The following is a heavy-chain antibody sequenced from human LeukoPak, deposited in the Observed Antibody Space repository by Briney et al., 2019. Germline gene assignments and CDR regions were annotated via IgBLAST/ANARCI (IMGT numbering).Heavy chain of an antibody. CDR2: IIPVFGTS. D-gene: IGHD6-6*01. CDR3: ARSVPTSSYSSSSNYYYYYMDV. J-gene: IGHJ6*03. V-gene: IGHV1-69*06. CDR1: GGTFSSYA. Sequence: EASVKVSCKASGGTFSSYAISWVRQAPGQGLEWMGRIIPVFGTSNYAQEFQGRVTITADRATSTAYLDLISLRSDDTAVYYCARSVPTSSYSSSSNYYYYYMDVWGKGTTVTVSS.